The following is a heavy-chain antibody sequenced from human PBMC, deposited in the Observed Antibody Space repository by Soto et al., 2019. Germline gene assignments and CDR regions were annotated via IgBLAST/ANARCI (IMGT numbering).Heavy chain of an antibody. J-gene: IGHJ4*02. CDR1: GFTFSSYG. CDR3: AKERSATHTYGYQGVYFDY. D-gene: IGHD5-18*01. Sequence: QVKLVASGGGVVQPGRSLSLSCAASGFTFSSYGMSWVRQAPGKGMESVEVKSFDGRKKYYADSVKGRFTIATDKSKKTLYLQMNSLRAEDTSVYYGAKERSATHTYGYQGVYFDYLGQGTLVTVSS. V-gene: IGHV3-30*18. CDR2: KSFDGRKK.